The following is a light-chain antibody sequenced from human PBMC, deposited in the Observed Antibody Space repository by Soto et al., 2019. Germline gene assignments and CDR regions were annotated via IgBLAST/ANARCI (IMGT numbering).Light chain of an antibody. V-gene: IGKV1-33*01. J-gene: IGKJ1*01. CDR3: QQYDNLPRT. CDR2: DAS. Sequence: DIKMTQSPSSLSASVGDRVTITCRASQSISSYLNWYQQKPGKAPKLLIYDASNLETGVPSRFSGSGSGTDFTFTISSLQPEDIATYYCQQYDNLPRTFGQGTKVDI. CDR1: QSISSY.